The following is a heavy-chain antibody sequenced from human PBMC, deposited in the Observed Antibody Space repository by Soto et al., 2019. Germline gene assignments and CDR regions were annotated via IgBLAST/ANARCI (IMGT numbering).Heavy chain of an antibody. CDR2: ISYDGGNK. J-gene: IGHJ6*02. CDR3: AKDALRGELLQCREDYYCYGTDV. D-gene: IGHD1-26*01. V-gene: IGHV3-30*18. Sequence: GGSLRLSCAASGFIFSSYGMHWVRQAPGKGLEWVAVISYDGGNKYYADSVKGRFTISRDNSKNTLYLQMNSLRAEDTAVYYCAKDALRGELLQCREDYYCYGTDVWGQGTTVIGSS. CDR1: GFIFSSYG.